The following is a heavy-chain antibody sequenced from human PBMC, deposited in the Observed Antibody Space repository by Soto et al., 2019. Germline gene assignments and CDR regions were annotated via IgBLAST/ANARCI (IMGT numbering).Heavy chain of an antibody. CDR3: ARGVTIFGVVIIEADDAFDI. CDR1: GYTFTSYG. D-gene: IGHD3-3*01. CDR2: ISAYNGNT. J-gene: IGHJ3*02. V-gene: IGHV1-18*04. Sequence: ASVKVSCKASGYTFTSYGISWVRQAPGQGLEWMGWISAYNGNTNYAQKLQGRVTMTTDTSTSTAYMELRSLRFDDTAVYYCARGVTIFGVVIIEADDAFDIWGQGTMVTVSS.